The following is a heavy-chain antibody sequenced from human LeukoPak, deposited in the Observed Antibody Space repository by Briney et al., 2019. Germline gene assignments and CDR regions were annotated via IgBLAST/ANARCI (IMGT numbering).Heavy chain of an antibody. J-gene: IGHJ6*03. CDR3: ARGEVLRYFDPNYYYMDV. D-gene: IGHD3-9*01. Sequence: ASVKVSCKASGYTFTSYYMHWVRQAPGQGLEWMGRINPSGGSTSYAQKFQGRVTMTRDTSTSTVYMELSSLRSEDTAVYYCARGEVLRYFDPNYYYMDVWGKGTTVTISS. CDR2: INPSGGST. V-gene: IGHV1-46*01. CDR1: GYTFTSYY.